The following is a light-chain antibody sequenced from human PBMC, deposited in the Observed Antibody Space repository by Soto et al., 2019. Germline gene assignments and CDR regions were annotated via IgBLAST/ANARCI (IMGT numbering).Light chain of an antibody. CDR1: SSDVGGYNY. V-gene: IGLV2-14*01. J-gene: IGLJ1*01. CDR2: EVS. CDR3: CSSTTTSTLV. Sequence: QPVLTQPASVSGSPGQSIAISCTGTSSDVGGYNYVSWYQQHPGKAPKLMLYEVSNRPSGVSSRFSGSKSGSTASLTISGLQAEDEGDYYCCSSTTTSTLVFGTGTKLTVL.